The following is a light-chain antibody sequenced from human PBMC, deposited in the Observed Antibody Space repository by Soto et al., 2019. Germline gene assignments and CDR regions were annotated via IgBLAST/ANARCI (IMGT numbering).Light chain of an antibody. V-gene: IGLV2-8*01. CDR1: SSDVGGYND. Sequence: QSALTQPPSASGSPGQTVTISCTGTSSDVGGYNDVSWYQQHPGKAPKLMIYEVSKRPSGVPDRFSGSKSGNTASLTVAGLQAEDEADYYCSSYGGSNTVVFGGGTKLTVL. CDR2: EVS. CDR3: SSYGGSNTVV. J-gene: IGLJ2*01.